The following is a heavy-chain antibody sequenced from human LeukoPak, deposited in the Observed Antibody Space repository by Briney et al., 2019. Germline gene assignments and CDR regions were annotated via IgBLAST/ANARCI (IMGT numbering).Heavy chain of an antibody. V-gene: IGHV3-21*01. J-gene: IGHJ4*02. CDR1: GFTFSNYC. D-gene: IGHD3-10*01. CDR3: ARAVDYGSGSYLYYFDY. Sequence: GGSLRLSCAASGFTFSNYCMNWVRQAPGKGLEWVSSVSSSSSFIYYADSVKGRFTISRDNAKNSLYLQMNSLRAEDTAVYYCARAVDYGSGSYLYYFDYWGQGTLVTVSS. CDR2: VSSSSSFI.